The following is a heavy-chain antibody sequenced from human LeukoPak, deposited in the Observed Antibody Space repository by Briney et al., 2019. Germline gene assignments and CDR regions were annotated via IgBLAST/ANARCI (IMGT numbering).Heavy chain of an antibody. Sequence: ASVKVSCKASGYTFTGYYMHWVRQAPGQGLEWMGWINPNSGGTNYAQKFQGRVTMTRDTSISTAYMELSRLRSDDTAVYYCARDRGAVAGRIFNYYYYGMDVWGQGTTVTVSS. D-gene: IGHD6-19*01. J-gene: IGHJ6*02. V-gene: IGHV1-2*02. CDR2: INPNSGGT. CDR3: ARDRGAVAGRIFNYYYYGMDV. CDR1: GYTFTGYY.